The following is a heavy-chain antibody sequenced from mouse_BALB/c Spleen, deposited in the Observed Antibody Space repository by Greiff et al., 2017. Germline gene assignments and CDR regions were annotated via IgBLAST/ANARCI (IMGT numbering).Heavy chain of an antibody. CDR2: IYPGNSDT. D-gene: IGHD1-1*01. J-gene: IGHJ1*01. CDR1: GYSFTSYW. Sequence: DVKLQESGTVLARPGASVKMSCKASGYSFTSYWMHWVKQRPGQGLEWIGAIYPGNSDTSYNQKFKGKAKLTAVTSASTAYMELSSLTNEDSAVYYCTRGGTTVVARYWYFDVWGAGTTVTVSS. CDR3: TRGGTTVVARYWYFDV. V-gene: IGHV1-5*01.